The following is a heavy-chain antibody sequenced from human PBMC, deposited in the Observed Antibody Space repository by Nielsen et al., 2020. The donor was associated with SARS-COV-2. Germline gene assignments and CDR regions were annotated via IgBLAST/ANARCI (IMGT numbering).Heavy chain of an antibody. V-gene: IGHV4-59*01. CDR3: ARRSYYYDSSGLKGGMDV. CDR2: IYYSGST. D-gene: IGHD3-22*01. CDR1: GGSISSYY. Sequence: GSLRLSCIVSGGSISSYYWSWIRQPPGKGLEWIEYIYYSGSTNYNPSLKSRVTISVDTSKNQFSLKLSSVTAADTAVYYCARRSYYYDSSGLKGGMDVWGQGTTVTVSS. J-gene: IGHJ6*02.